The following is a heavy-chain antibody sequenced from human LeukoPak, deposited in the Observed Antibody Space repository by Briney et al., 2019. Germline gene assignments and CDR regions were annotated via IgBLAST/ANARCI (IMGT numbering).Heavy chain of an antibody. V-gene: IGHV3-66*01. CDR3: ARVIGDYKSYYFDY. Sequence: GGSLRLSCAASGFTVSTNYMSWVRQAPGKGLEWVSVIYSGGSTHYADSVKGRFTISRDNSKNTMYLQMNSLRGEDTAVYYCARVIGDYKSYYFDYWGQGTLVTVSS. CDR1: GFTVSTNY. D-gene: IGHD4-17*01. J-gene: IGHJ4*02. CDR2: IYSGGST.